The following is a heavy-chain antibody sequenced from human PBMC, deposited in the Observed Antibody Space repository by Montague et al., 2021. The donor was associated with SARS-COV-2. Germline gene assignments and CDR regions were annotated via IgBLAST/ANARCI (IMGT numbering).Heavy chain of an antibody. Sequence: SETLSLTCTVSGGSISSYYWSWIRQPPGEGLEWIGYIFNSGSTNXNPSLKSRVTISVDTSKNQLSLRLRSVTAADTAVYYCVRVGVSNWYSFFDYWGQGTLVTVSS. CDR2: IFNSGST. CDR3: VRVGVSNWYSFFDY. D-gene: IGHD6-13*01. J-gene: IGHJ4*02. V-gene: IGHV4-59*01. CDR1: GGSISSYY.